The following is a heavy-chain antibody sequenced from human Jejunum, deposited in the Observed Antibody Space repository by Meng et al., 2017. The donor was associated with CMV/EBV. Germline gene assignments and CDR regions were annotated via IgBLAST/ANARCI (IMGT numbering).Heavy chain of an antibody. Sequence: GSISSYYWNWIRQTPGKGLEWIGYMYYKGNTNYNPSLKSRVTISVDTYKNEFSLKLSSVTAADTAVYYCARGWRRVRFDFEYFQHWGQGTLVTVSS. CDR3: ARGWRRVRFDFEYFQH. V-gene: IGHV4-59*01. J-gene: IGHJ1*01. CDR2: MYYKGNT. D-gene: IGHD3-3*01. CDR1: GSISSYY.